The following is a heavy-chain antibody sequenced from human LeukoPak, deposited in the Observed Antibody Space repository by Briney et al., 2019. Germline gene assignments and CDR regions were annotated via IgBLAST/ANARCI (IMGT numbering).Heavy chain of an antibody. Sequence: SETLSLTCAVYGGSFSGYYWSWIRQPPGKGLEWIGEINHSGSTNYNPSLKSRVTISVDTSKNQFSLKLSSVTAADTAVYYCARTDYGDYFVFDYWGQGTLVTVSS. CDR1: GGSFSGYY. CDR3: ARTDYGDYFVFDY. V-gene: IGHV4-34*01. J-gene: IGHJ4*02. CDR2: INHSGST. D-gene: IGHD4-17*01.